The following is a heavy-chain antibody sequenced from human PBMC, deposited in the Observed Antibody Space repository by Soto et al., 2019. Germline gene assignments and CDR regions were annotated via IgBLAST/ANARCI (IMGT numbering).Heavy chain of an antibody. J-gene: IGHJ5*02. D-gene: IGHD2-21*01. CDR1: GDSISSSYY. CDR2: VYYTGFT. CDR3: ARLPVVVIALGYFDP. Sequence: QLQLQESGPGLVKPSETLSLTCTVSGDSISSSYYWGWVRQPPGKGLECIGAVYYTGFTNYNPSLKSRLTISLDTSKNQFSLRLSSVTAADTAIYYCARLPVVVIALGYFDPWGPGTLVTVSS. V-gene: IGHV4-39*01.